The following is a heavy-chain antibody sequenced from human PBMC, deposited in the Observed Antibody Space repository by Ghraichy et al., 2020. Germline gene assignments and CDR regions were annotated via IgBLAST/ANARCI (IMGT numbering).Heavy chain of an antibody. CDR1: GGSFSGYY. CDR2: INHSGST. V-gene: IGHV4-34*01. Sequence: SQTLSLTCAVYGGSFSGYYWSWIRQPPGKGLEWIGEINHSGSTNYNPSLKSRVTISVDTSKNQFSLKLSSVTAADTAVYYCARQGIAVAGTIGYWGQGTLVTVSS. CDR3: ARQGIAVAGTIGY. D-gene: IGHD6-19*01. J-gene: IGHJ4*02.